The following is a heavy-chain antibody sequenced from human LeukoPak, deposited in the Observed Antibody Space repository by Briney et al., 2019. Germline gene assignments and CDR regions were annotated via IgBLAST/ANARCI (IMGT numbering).Heavy chain of an antibody. CDR2: ISGSGGST. J-gene: IGHJ4*02. Sequence: GGSLRLSCAASGFTFDDYAMNWVRQAPGKGLEWVSAISGSGGSTYCADSVKGRFTISRDNSKNTLYLQMNSLRAEDTAVYYCAKRRSGWPDYWGQGTLVTVSS. V-gene: IGHV3-23*01. CDR1: GFTFDDYA. D-gene: IGHD6-19*01. CDR3: AKRRSGWPDY.